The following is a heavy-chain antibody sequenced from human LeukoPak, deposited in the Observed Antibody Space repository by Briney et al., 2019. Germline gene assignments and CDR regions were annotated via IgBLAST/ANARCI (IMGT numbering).Heavy chain of an antibody. CDR2: IYSGGST. CDR3: ARDKGYYYDSSGYHDY. J-gene: IGHJ4*02. Sequence: GGSLRLSCAASGFTVSSNYMSWVRQAPGKGLEWVSVIYSGGSTYYADSVKGRFTIPRDNSKNTLYLQMNSLRAEDTAVYYRARDKGYYYDSSGYHDYWGQGTLVTVSS. D-gene: IGHD3-22*01. V-gene: IGHV3-53*01. CDR1: GFTVSSNY.